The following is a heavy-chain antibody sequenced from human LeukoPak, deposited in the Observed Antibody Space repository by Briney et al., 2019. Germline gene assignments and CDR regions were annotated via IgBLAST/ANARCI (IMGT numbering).Heavy chain of an antibody. Sequence: PLETLSLTCTVSGGSISSYYWSWIRQPPGKGLEWIGYIYYSGSTNYNPSLKSRVTISVDTSKNQFSLKLSSVTAADTAVYYCARDQSGYSYGHYYGMDVWGQGTTVTVSS. CDR2: IYYSGST. CDR1: GGSISSYY. V-gene: IGHV4-59*01. D-gene: IGHD5-18*01. J-gene: IGHJ6*02. CDR3: ARDQSGYSYGHYYGMDV.